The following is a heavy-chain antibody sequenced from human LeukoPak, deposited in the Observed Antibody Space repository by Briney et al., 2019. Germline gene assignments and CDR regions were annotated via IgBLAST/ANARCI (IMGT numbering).Heavy chain of an antibody. CDR3: ARGIVVVAAAMGYFDY. V-gene: IGHV3-30*02. Sequence: GGSLRLSCAASGFTFDNYGMHWVRQAPGKGLEWVAFVRYDETNKYYADSVKGRFTISRDNSKNTLYLQMNSLRAEDTAVYYCARGIVVVAAAMGYFDYWGQGTLVTVSS. CDR1: GFTFDNYG. D-gene: IGHD2-2*01. J-gene: IGHJ4*02. CDR2: VRYDETNK.